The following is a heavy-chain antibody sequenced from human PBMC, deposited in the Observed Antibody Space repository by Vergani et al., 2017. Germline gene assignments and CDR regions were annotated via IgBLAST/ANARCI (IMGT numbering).Heavy chain of an antibody. CDR3: ARVDTQVPATSRVYYMDV. J-gene: IGHJ6*03. D-gene: IGHD6-25*01. Sequence: QLQLQESGPGLVKPSETLSLICTVSGSSINPSSSFWGWIRQSPGKGLEWIGSINYVGRTYYIPSLQSRATVFVDTSKNQFSLNLTSVTAADTAVYYCARVDTQVPATSRVYYMDVWGKGTTVVVSS. V-gene: IGHV4-39*01. CDR1: GSSINPSSSF. CDR2: INYVGRT.